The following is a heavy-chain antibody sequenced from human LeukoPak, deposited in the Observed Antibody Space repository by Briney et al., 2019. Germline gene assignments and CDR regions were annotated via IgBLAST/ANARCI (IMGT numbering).Heavy chain of an antibody. J-gene: IGHJ4*02. CDR2: INPSAGST. CDR1: GYTFSSNY. V-gene: IGHV1-46*01. Sequence: ASVKVSCKASGYTFSSNYIHWVRRAPGQGRQWMGIINPSAGSTTYAQRFQGRVTMTRDTSTSTAYMELSSLRSEDTAVYYCARGVVVHEYTYGTFDYWGQGTLVTVSS. D-gene: IGHD5-18*01. CDR3: ARGVVVHEYTYGTFDY.